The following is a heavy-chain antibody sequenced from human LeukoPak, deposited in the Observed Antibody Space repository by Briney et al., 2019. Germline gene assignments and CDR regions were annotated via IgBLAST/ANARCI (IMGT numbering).Heavy chain of an antibody. CDR2: INWNGGDT. CDR3: ARDLPQIEY. V-gene: IGHV3-20*04. CDR1: GFTFHDND. Sequence: GGSLILSCAASGFTFHDNDMSWVPQAPGKGLEWVSGINWNGGDTAYADSVKGRFTISRDNAKNSLYLQMNSLRAEDTALYYCARDLPQIEYWGEGSLVTVSS. D-gene: IGHD3-22*01. J-gene: IGHJ4*02.